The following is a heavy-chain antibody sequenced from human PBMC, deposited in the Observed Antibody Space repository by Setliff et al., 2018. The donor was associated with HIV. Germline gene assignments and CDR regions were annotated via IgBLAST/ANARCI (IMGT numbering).Heavy chain of an antibody. V-gene: IGHV4-31*03. CDR1: GDPIFIGGYY. CDR3: ARGSIGLGSYRNAYYFDF. D-gene: IGHD1-26*01. Sequence: SETLSLTCTVSGDPIFIGGYYRSWIRQHPGGGLEWIGYIYHTGKTYYNPSLQSRIIMSLDMSQNQFSLKLSSVTAADTAVYYCARGSIGLGSYRNAYYFDFWGQGVLVTVSS. J-gene: IGHJ4*02. CDR2: IYHTGKT.